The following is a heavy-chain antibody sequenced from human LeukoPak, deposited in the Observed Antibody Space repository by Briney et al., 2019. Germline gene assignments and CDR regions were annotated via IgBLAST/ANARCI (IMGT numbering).Heavy chain of an antibody. J-gene: IGHJ4*02. V-gene: IGHV4-34*01. D-gene: IGHD6-13*01. CDR3: ARSPRQQLGPPDY. CDR1: GGSFSGYY. CDR2: INHSGST. Sequence: SETLSLTCAVYGGSFSGYYWSWIRQPPGKGLEWIGEINHSGSTNYNPSLKSRVTISVDTSKNQFSLKLNSVTAADTAVYYCARSPRQQLGPPDYWGQGTLVTVSS.